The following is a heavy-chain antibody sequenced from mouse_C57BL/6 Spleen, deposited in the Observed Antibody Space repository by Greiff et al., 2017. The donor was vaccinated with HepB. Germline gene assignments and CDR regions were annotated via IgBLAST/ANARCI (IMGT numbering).Heavy chain of an antibody. CDR1: GFTFSSYT. Sequence: EVKVVESGGGLVKPGGSLKLSCAASGFTFSSYTMSWVRQTPEKRLEWVATISGGGGNTYYPDSVKGRFTISRDNAKNTLYLQMSSLRSEDTALYYCARRGFITTVVANWYFDVWGTGTTVTVSS. CDR3: ARRGFITTVVANWYFDV. J-gene: IGHJ1*03. CDR2: ISGGGGNT. V-gene: IGHV5-9*01. D-gene: IGHD1-1*01.